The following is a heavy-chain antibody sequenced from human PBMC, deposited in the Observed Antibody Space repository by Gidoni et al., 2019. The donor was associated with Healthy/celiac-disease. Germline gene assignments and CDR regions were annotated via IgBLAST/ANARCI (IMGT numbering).Heavy chain of an antibody. CDR3: VKDLHYDILTGVFDY. Sequence: EVQLVESGGGLVQPGGSLRLSCSASGFPFRSYAMHWVRQAPGKGLEYVSAISSNGGSTYYADSVKGRFTISRDNSKNTLYLQMSSLRAEDTAVYYCVKDLHYDILTGVFDYWGQGTLVTVSS. V-gene: IGHV3-64D*06. CDR2: ISSNGGST. CDR1: GFPFRSYA. J-gene: IGHJ4*02. D-gene: IGHD3-9*01.